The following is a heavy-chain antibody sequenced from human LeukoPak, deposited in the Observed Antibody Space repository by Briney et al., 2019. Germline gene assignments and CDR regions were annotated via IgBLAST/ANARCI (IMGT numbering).Heavy chain of an antibody. J-gene: IGHJ4*02. CDR1: GYTFTGYY. CDR2: INPNSGGT. Sequence: ASVKVSCKASGYTFTGYYMHWVRQAPGQGLEWMGWINPNSGGTNYAQKFQGMVTMTRDTSISTAYMELSRLRSDDTAVYYCARPRDIVATSGFDYWGQGTLVTVSS. CDR3: ARPRDIVATSGFDY. V-gene: IGHV1-2*02. D-gene: IGHD5-12*01.